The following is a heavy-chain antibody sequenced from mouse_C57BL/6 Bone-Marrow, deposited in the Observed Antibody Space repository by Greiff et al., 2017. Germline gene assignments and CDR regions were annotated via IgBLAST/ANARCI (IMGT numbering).Heavy chain of an antibody. D-gene: IGHD1-1*01. CDR3: ARCSRRAWFAY. CDR2: IDPANGNT. V-gene: IGHV14-3*01. Sequence: EVQLQQSVAELVRPGASVKLSCTASGFNIKNTYMHWVKQRPEQGLEWIGRIDPANGNTKYAPKFQGKAPITADTSSTTAYLPLSSLNTEDTAIYYCARCSRRAWFAYWGQGTLVTVSA. J-gene: IGHJ3*01. CDR1: GFNIKNTY.